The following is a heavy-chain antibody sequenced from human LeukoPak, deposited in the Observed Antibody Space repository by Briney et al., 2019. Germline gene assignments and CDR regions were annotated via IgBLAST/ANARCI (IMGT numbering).Heavy chain of an antibody. CDR1: GYSFTSYW. J-gene: IGHJ4*02. Sequence: GESLKISCKGSGYSFTSYWFGWVRQMPGKGLEWMGIIWPSDSDTRYSPSFQGQVTISADKSISTAYLQWSSLKASDTAIYFCARRISGYYIDYWGQGTLVTVSS. D-gene: IGHD1-26*01. CDR3: ARRISGYYIDY. V-gene: IGHV5-51*01. CDR2: IWPSDSDT.